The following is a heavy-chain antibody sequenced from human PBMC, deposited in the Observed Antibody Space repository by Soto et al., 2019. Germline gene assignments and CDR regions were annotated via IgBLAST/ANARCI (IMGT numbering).Heavy chain of an antibody. CDR2: ISYDGSNK. Sequence: PGGSLRLSCAASGXTVSSNYMSWVRQAPGKGLEWVAVISYDGSNKYYADSVKGRFTISRDNSKNTLYLQMNSLRAEDTAVYYCAKDSGSYYYYGMDVWGQGTTVTVSS. CDR3: AKDSGSYYYYGMDV. J-gene: IGHJ6*02. CDR1: GXTVSSNY. V-gene: IGHV3-30*18.